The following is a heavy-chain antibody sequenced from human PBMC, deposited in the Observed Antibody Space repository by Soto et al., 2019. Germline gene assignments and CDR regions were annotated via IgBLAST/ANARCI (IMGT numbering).Heavy chain of an antibody. J-gene: IGHJ6*02. CDR1: GFTFNNFA. D-gene: IGHD5-12*01. CDR2: ISYDGTYK. CDR3: ANEVDVAFSSLQYGMDV. V-gene: IGHV3-30*14. Sequence: GGSLRLSCAASGFTFNNFAMHWVRQAPGKGLEWVAFISYDGTYKYYADSVRGRFTVYRDNSKSTLFLQMNSLKFEDTAVYVCANEVDVAFSSLQYGMDVWGQGTTVTVS.